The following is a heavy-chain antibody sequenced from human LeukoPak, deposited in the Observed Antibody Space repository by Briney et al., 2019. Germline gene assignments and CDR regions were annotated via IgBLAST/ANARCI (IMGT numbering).Heavy chain of an antibody. CDR3: ARDLGSIAVAGTGKGFDP. Sequence: PGGSLRLSCAASGFTFTNYAMSWVRQAPGKGLEGVSAITGSGGNTYLADSVKGRLTISRDNSKNTLYLQMNSLRAEDTAVYYCARDLGSIAVAGTGKGFDPWGQGTLVTVSS. D-gene: IGHD6-19*01. J-gene: IGHJ5*02. V-gene: IGHV3-23*01. CDR1: GFTFTNYA. CDR2: ITGSGGNT.